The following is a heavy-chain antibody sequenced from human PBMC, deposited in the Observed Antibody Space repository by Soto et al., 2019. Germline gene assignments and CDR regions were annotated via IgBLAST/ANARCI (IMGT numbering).Heavy chain of an antibody. Sequence: QVQLQESGPGLVKPSQTLSLTCTVSGGSISSGGYYWSWIRQHPGKGLEWIGYIYYSGSTYYNPYRKSRVTVSGDTSKNQFSLKLSSVTAADTVVYYCTRGLSTPGWFEPWGQGTLVTVSS. J-gene: IGHJ5*02. D-gene: IGHD2-2*01. CDR3: TRGLSTPGWFEP. CDR2: IYYSGST. V-gene: IGHV4-31*03. CDR1: GGSISSGGYY.